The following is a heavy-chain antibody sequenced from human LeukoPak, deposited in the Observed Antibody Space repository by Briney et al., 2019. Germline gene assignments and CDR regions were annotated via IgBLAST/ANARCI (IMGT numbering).Heavy chain of an antibody. J-gene: IGHJ5*02. V-gene: IGHV3-48*03. CDR2: ISSSGRTM. D-gene: IGHD5-18*01. Sequence: GGSLRLSCAASGFSFSSYEMNWVRHAPGKGLEWVSYISSSGRTMHYADSVKGRFTIPRENAKNSLYLQMNSLRAEDTAVYYCARDSGYSYGAFDPWGQGTLVTVSS. CDR1: GFSFSSYE. CDR3: ARDSGYSYGAFDP.